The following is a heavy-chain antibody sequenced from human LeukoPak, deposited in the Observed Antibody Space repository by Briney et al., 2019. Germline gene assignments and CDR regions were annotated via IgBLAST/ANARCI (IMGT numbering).Heavy chain of an antibody. D-gene: IGHD6-19*01. CDR2: INHSGST. V-gene: IGHV4-34*01. CDR1: GGSFSGYY. Sequence: TLSLTCAVYGGSFSGYYWSWIRQPPGKGLEWIGEINHSGSTNYNPSLKSRVTISVDTSKNQFSLKLSSVTAADTAVYYCARVLEGSSGQHWYFDLWGRGTLVTVSS. CDR3: ARVLEGSSGQHWYFDL. J-gene: IGHJ2*01.